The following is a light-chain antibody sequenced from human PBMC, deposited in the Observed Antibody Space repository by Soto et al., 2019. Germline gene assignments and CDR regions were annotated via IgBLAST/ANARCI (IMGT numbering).Light chain of an antibody. V-gene: IGKV3-20*01. CDR3: QQYGDSPQT. CDR2: GAS. CDR1: QSVGSS. Sequence: EIVLTQSPGTLSLSPGERATLSCRASQSVGSSLSWYQQKPGQAPRLLFYGASNRATAIPDRFSGSGFGTDFTLTINRLEPEDFAVYYCQQYGDSPQTFGPGTKVEI. J-gene: IGKJ1*01.